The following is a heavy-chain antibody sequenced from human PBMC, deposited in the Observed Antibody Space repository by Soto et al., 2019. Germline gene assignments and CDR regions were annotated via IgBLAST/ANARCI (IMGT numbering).Heavy chain of an antibody. D-gene: IGHD2-15*01. CDR3: AKDRYCSGGSCYSDFDY. Sequence: PGGSLRLSCAASGFTFSSYAMNWVRQAPGKGLEWVSVITGSGDATYYADSVKGRFTISRDNSKNTLYVQMNSLRAEDTAVYYCAKDRYCSGGSCYSDFDYWGQGTLVTVSS. V-gene: IGHV3-23*01. CDR1: GFTFSSYA. J-gene: IGHJ4*02. CDR2: ITGSGDAT.